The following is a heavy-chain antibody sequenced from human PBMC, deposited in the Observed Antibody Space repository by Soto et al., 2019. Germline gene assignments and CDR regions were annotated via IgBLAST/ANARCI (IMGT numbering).Heavy chain of an antibody. J-gene: IGHJ3*02. V-gene: IGHV4-59*01. D-gene: IGHD3-22*01. Sequence: SETLSLTCTVSGGSISSYYWSWIRQPPGKGLEWIGYIYYSGSTNYNPSLKSRVTISVDTSKNQFSLKLSSVTAADTAVYYCARVTGDSSAYYYGTPAFDIWGQGTMVTVSS. CDR2: IYYSGST. CDR1: GGSISSYY. CDR3: ARVTGDSSAYYYGTPAFDI.